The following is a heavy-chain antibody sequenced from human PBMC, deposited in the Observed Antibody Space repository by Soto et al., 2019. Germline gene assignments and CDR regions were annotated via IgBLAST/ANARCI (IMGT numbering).Heavy chain of an antibody. J-gene: IGHJ5*02. CDR2: IYYSGST. CDR3: AGGSSKSWFDP. V-gene: IGHV4-31*03. Sequence: TLSLTCTVPGGSIRSDGYYWSWIRQHPGKGLEWIGYIYYSGSTYYNPSLKSRVSISADTSNNQFSLKLTSVTAADTAVYYCAGGSSKSWFDPWGQGTLVTVSS. CDR1: GGSIRSDGYY. D-gene: IGHD6-6*01.